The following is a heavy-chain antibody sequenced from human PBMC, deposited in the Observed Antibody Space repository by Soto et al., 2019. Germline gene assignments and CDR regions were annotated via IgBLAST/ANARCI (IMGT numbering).Heavy chain of an antibody. Sequence: QVQLVESGGGVVQPGRSLRLSCAASGFTFSSYAMHWVRQAPGKGLEWVAVISYDGSNKYYADSVKGRFTISRDNSKNTLYLQMNSLRAEDTAVYYCAREGRCSGGSCYSAFVFDYWGQGTLVTVSS. CDR2: ISYDGSNK. CDR3: AREGRCSGGSCYSAFVFDY. D-gene: IGHD2-15*01. V-gene: IGHV3-30-3*01. J-gene: IGHJ4*02. CDR1: GFTFSSYA.